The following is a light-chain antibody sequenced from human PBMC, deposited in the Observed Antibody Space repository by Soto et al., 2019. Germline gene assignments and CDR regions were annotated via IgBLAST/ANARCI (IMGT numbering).Light chain of an antibody. CDR2: NNN. V-gene: IGLV1-44*01. Sequence: QSVLTQPPSASGTPGQRVTISCSGGSSNIGTNAVNWYQQLPGTAPKLLIYNNNQRPSGVPDRFSGSKSGPSASLAISGLQSEDEADYYCAAWDDSLNGYVFGPGTKLTVL. CDR1: SSNIGTNA. CDR3: AAWDDSLNGYV. J-gene: IGLJ1*01.